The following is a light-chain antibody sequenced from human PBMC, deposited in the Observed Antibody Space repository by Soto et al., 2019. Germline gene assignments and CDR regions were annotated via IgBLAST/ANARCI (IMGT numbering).Light chain of an antibody. CDR2: DAS. J-gene: IGKJ5*01. CDR1: QGVSIF. V-gene: IGKV3-11*01. Sequence: EIVFIHSRRTLTLSPCERATLSFSASQGVSIFLAWYQQKPGQSPRLLIYDASNRATGIPARFSGSGSGTDFTLTISSLEPEDFAVYYCQQRSNWPSITFGQGTRLEI. CDR3: QQRSNWPSIT.